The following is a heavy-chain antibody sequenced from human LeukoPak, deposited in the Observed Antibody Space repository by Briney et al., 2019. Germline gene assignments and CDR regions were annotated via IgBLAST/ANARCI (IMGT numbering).Heavy chain of an antibody. V-gene: IGHV4-59*01. CDR1: GGSISSYY. D-gene: IGHD5-24*01. J-gene: IGHJ4*02. CDR3: AREVAMAYFDY. CDR2: IYYSGST. Sequence: SETLSLTCTVSGGSISSYYWSWIRQPPGKGMEWIGYIYYSGSTNYNPSLKSRVTISVDTSKSQFSLKLSSVTAADTAVYYCAREVAMAYFDYWGQGTLVTVSS.